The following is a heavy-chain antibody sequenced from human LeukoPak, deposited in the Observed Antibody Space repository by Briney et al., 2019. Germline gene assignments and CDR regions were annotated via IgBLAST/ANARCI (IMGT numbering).Heavy chain of an antibody. CDR3: AKDEYAGNYYDSSGYHDAFDI. CDR1: GFTFSSYA. Sequence: GGSLRLSCAASGFTFSSYAMSWVRRAPGKGLEGGSAISGSGGSTYYADSVKGRFTISRDNSKNTLYLQMNSLRAEDTAVYYCAKDEYAGNYYDSSGYHDAFDIWGQGTMVTVSS. D-gene: IGHD3-22*01. J-gene: IGHJ3*02. CDR2: ISGSGGST. V-gene: IGHV3-23*01.